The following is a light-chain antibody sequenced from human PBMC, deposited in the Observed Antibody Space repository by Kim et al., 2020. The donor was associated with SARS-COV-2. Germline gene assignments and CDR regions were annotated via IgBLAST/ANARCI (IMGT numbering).Light chain of an antibody. Sequence: SPGERTTLSRRATESGSSYLAWDKQKPGQATRLLRYDASNRATGITARFSGRGSGRDFTITISSIEPEDFAVYYCQRRSNWPYSFGQGTKLEI. V-gene: IGKV3-11*02. CDR3: QRRSNWPYS. CDR1: ESGSSY. J-gene: IGKJ2*03. CDR2: DAS.